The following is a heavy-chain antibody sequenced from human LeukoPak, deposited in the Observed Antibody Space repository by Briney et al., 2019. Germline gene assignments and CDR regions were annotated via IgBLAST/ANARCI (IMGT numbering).Heavy chain of an antibody. CDR1: GFTFSSYA. CDR2: ISGSGGST. CDR3: AKGLTVVLWFGELMDAFDI. D-gene: IGHD3-10*01. V-gene: IGHV3-23*01. Sequence: GGSLRLSCAASGFTFSSYAMSWVRQAPGKGLEWVSAISGSGGSTYYADSVKGRFTISRDNSKNTLYLQMNSLRAEDTAVYYCAKGLTVVLWFGELMDAFDIGGQGTMVTVSS. J-gene: IGHJ3*02.